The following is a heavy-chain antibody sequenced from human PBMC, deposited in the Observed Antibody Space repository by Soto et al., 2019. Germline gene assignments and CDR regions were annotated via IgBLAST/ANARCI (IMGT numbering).Heavy chain of an antibody. Sequence: ASVKVSCKASGYTFTGYYMHWVRQAPGQGLEWMGWIKPNSGGTNYAQKFQGWVTMTRNTSISTAYMELSRLRSDDTAVYYCARFRDYDYIWGSPPRGYFDYWGQGTLVTVSS. CDR2: IKPNSGGT. J-gene: IGHJ4*02. CDR1: GYTFTGYY. D-gene: IGHD3-16*01. CDR3: ARFRDYDYIWGSPPRGYFDY. V-gene: IGHV1-2*04.